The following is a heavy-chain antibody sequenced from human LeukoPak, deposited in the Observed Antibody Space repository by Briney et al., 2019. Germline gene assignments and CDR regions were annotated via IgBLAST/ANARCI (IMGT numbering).Heavy chain of an antibody. CDR1: GFTFSSYG. D-gene: IGHD1-26*01. CDR3: ARLRGLYSDTNRYQTALDC. J-gene: IGHJ4*02. CDR2: ISGSGDST. Sequence: GGSLRLSCAASGFTFSSYGMSWVRQAPGKGLEWVSAISGSGDSTYYADSVKGRFTISRDNAKNSLYVQMNSLRAEDTAVYYCARLRGLYSDTNRYQTALDCWGQGTLVTVSS. V-gene: IGHV3-23*01.